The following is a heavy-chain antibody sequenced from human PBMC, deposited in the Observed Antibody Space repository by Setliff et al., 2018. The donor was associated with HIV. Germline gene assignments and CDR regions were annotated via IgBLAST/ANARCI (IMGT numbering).Heavy chain of an antibody. Sequence: ASVKVSCKTSGYNFENYAINWVRQAPGQGLEWMGWINANSGSPTYAQAFTGRFFFSVDTAVATAYLQINNLKTEDTAVYFCARGLYGDYGGDLNWLDPWGHGTRSPSPQ. CDR3: ARGLYGDYGGDLNWLDP. CDR2: INANSGSP. V-gene: IGHV7-4-1*02. D-gene: IGHD4-17*01. CDR1: GYNFENYA. J-gene: IGHJ5*02.